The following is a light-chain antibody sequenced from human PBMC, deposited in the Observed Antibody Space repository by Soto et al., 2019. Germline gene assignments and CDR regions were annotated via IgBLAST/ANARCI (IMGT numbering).Light chain of an antibody. CDR1: SSDVGSYNR. CDR3: SSYTSSNTYV. V-gene: IGLV2-18*02. CDR2: DDS. J-gene: IGLJ1*01. Sequence: QSALTQPPSVSGSPGQSVAISCTGTSSDVGSYNRVSWYQQPPGTAPKVMIYDDSNRPSGVPDRFSGSKSGNTAPLTISVHQDEDEADYYCSSYTSSNTYVFGTGTKVTVL.